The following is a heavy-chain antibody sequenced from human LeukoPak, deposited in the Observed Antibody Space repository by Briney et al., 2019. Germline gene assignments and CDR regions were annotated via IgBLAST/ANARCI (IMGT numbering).Heavy chain of an antibody. V-gene: IGHV4-59*08. D-gene: IGHD3-3*02. Sequence: SETLSLTCTVFGGSISIYYWSWIRQPPGKGLEWIGYIYYSGSTNYNPSLKGRVTISVDTSKNQFSLKLSSVTAADTAVYYCARRLASDAFDIWGQGTMVTVSS. CDR3: ARRLASDAFDI. J-gene: IGHJ3*02. CDR1: GGSISIYY. CDR2: IYYSGST.